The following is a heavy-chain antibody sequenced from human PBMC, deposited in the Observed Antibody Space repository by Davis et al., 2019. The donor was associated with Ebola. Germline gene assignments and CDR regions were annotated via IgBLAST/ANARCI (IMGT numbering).Heavy chain of an antibody. D-gene: IGHD3-22*01. J-gene: IGHJ3*02. CDR3: ARDQTMIVVEVAFDI. V-gene: IGHV3-66*01. CDR2: IYSGGST. Sequence: GESLKISCAASGFTVSSNYMSWVRQAPGKGLEWVSVIYSGGSTYYADSLKGRFTISRDNSRNTLYLHMNSLRAEDTAVYYCARDQTMIVVEVAFDIWGQGTMVTVSS. CDR1: GFTVSSNY.